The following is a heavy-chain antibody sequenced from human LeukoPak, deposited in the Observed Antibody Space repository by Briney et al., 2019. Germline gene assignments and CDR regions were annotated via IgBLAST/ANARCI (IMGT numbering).Heavy chain of an antibody. V-gene: IGHV3-7*01. CDR2: IKQDGSEK. J-gene: IGHJ4*02. CDR3: ARGFHIGLHFLEWLLGY. Sequence: PGGSLRLSCAASGFTFSSYWMSWVRQAPGKGLEWVANIKQDGSEKYYADSVKGRFTISRDNAKNSLYLQMNSLRAEDTAVYYCARGFHIGLHFLEWLLGYWGQGTLVTVSS. CDR1: GFTFSSYW. D-gene: IGHD3-3*01.